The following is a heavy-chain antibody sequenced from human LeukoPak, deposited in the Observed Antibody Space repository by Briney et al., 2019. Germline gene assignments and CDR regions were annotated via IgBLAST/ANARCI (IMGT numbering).Heavy chain of an antibody. J-gene: IGHJ4*02. V-gene: IGHV3-53*01. CDR3: AKIKSGIDS. CDR1: GFSVSNNY. D-gene: IGHD6-25*01. CDR2: IYSDGTR. Sequence: GGSLRLSCAASGFSVSNNYMTWVRQAPGKGLEWVSVIYSDGTRYYRDSVKGRFTISRDNSKNTLYLQMNSLRVEDTALHYCAKIKSGIDSWGQGTLVTVSS.